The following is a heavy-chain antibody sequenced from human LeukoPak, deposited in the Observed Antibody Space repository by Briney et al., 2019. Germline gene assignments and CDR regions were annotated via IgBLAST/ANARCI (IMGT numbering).Heavy chain of an antibody. Sequence: GGSLRLSCVASGFTFSTYSMNWVRQAPGKGLEWISYISRGTTTIYYADSVKGRFTISRDSAKNSLFLQMNSLRDEDTAVYYCARSISSYYSGAFDIWGQGTMVTVSS. J-gene: IGHJ3*02. CDR3: ARSISSYYSGAFDI. V-gene: IGHV3-48*02. CDR1: GFTFSTYS. CDR2: ISRGTTTI. D-gene: IGHD3-22*01.